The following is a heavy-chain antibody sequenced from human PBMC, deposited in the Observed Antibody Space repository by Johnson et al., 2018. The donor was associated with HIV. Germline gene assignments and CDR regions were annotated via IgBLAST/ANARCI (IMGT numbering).Heavy chain of an antibody. J-gene: IGHJ3*01. CDR3: ARSGPTWAFDF. D-gene: IGHD3-10*01. CDR1: GFTFSSYW. V-gene: IGHV3-74*02. CDR2: ISGDGSRT. Sequence: VQLVESGGGLVQPGGSLRLSCAASGFTFSSYWMHWVRQAPGKGLVWVARISGDGSRTYYADSVKGRFTISRDNAKNTMFVQLNSLRAEDTAVYYCARSGPTWAFDFWGQGTMVTVSS.